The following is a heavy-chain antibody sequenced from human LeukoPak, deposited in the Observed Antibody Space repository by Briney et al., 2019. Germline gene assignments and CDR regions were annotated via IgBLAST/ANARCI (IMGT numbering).Heavy chain of an antibody. V-gene: IGHV1-18*01. CDR3: ARGSYYDY. J-gene: IGHJ4*02. D-gene: IGHD1-26*01. Sequence: ASVKVSCKASGYTFTDYGISWVRQAPGQGLEWMGWISTYNGDTNFAQKFQGRVTITTDTSTSTAYMELRSLTSDDTAVYYCARGSYYDYWGQGTLVTVSS. CDR2: ISTYNGDT. CDR1: GYTFTDYG.